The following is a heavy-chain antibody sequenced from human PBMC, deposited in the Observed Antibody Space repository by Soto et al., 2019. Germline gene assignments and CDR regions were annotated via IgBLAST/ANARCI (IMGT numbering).Heavy chain of an antibody. CDR3: ARGETYYDFWSGNYGMDV. J-gene: IGHJ6*02. D-gene: IGHD3-3*01. CDR1: GFTFSSYS. CDR2: ISSSSSTI. Sequence: EVQLVESGGGLVQPGGSPRLSCAASGFTFSSYSMNWVRQAPGKGLEWVSYISSSSSTIYYADSVKGRFTISRDNAKNSLYLQMNSLRDEDTAVYYCARGETYYDFWSGNYGMDVWGQGTTVTVSS. V-gene: IGHV3-48*02.